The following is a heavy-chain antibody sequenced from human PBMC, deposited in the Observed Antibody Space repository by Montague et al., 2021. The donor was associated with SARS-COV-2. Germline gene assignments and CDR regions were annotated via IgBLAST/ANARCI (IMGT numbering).Heavy chain of an antibody. CDR1: GASMSGSY. D-gene: IGHD3-22*01. J-gene: IGHJ4*02. V-gene: IGHV4-59*01. CDR2: IYSSGST. Sequence: ETLSLTCTVSGASMSGSYWGWVRQPPGKGPEWIGNIYSSGSTHYNPPLKSRVTISVDTSKSQFSLRLTSVTAADTAVYYCVREGRSSAYAMDYWGQGALVTVTS. CDR3: VREGRSSAYAMDY.